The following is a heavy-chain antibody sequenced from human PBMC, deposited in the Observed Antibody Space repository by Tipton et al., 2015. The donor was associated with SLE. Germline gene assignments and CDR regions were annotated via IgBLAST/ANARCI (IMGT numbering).Heavy chain of an antibody. CDR3: ARGLGGCNSGYFDF. Sequence: QVQLVQSGSDLRKPGASVTVSCKASGYTFTTYAINWVRQAPGQGLEWVGWINTYTGKPTFAQGFTGRFVFSLDTSVNTAYLQISSLKPEDTAVYFCARGLGGCNSGYFDFWGPGTLVTVSS. CDR2: INTYTGKP. D-gene: IGHD4-23*01. CDR1: GYTFTTYA. V-gene: IGHV7-4-1*02. J-gene: IGHJ4*02.